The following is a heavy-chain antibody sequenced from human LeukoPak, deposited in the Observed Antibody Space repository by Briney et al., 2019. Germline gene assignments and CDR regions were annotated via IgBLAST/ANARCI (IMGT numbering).Heavy chain of an antibody. CDR2: TSQDESEK. CDR1: GFTCRNYW. J-gene: IGHJ4*02. D-gene: IGHD1-1*01. Sequence: GGSLRLSCGASGFTCRNYWMSWGRQAPGKGLERVAHTSQDESEKDYVDSVKGRFTISRDNAKNSLYLQMNSLRAEDTAVYYCARVRGRSTNSDFDLWGPGTLVTVSS. V-gene: IGHV3-7*05. CDR3: ARVRGRSTNSDFDL.